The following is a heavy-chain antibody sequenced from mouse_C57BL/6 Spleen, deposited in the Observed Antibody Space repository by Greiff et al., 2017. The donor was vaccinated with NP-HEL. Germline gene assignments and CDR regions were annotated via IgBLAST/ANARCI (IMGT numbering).Heavy chain of an antibody. V-gene: IGHV1-53*01. Sequence: VQLQQSGTELVKPGASVKLSCKASGYTFTSYWMHWVKQRPGQGLEWIGNINPSNGGTNYNEKFKSKATLTVDKSSSTAYMQLSSLTSEDSAVYYCARYGISLEPFDVWGTGTTVTVSS. D-gene: IGHD1-1*01. CDR3: ARYGISLEPFDV. CDR1: GYTFTSYW. J-gene: IGHJ1*03. CDR2: INPSNGGT.